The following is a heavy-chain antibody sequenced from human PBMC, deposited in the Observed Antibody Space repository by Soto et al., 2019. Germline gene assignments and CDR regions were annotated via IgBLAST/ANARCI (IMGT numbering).Heavy chain of an antibody. CDR3: ARSEGYCSGGSCLGAFDI. J-gene: IGHJ3*02. Sequence: GGSLRLSCAASGFTFSSYAMSWVRQAPGKGLEWVSAISGSGGSTYYADSVKGRFTISRDNAKNTLYLQMNSLRAEDTAVYYCARSEGYCSGGSCLGAFDIWGQGTMVTVSS. CDR2: ISGSGGST. CDR1: GFTFSSYA. V-gene: IGHV3-23*01. D-gene: IGHD2-15*01.